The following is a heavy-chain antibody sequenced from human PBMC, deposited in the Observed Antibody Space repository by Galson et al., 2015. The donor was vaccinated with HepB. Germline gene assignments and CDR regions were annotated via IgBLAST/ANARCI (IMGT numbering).Heavy chain of an antibody. D-gene: IGHD2-2*02. CDR2: LNPNSGGT. Sequence: SCKASGYTFTAHYIHWLRQAPGQGLEWMGWLNPNSGGTNYAQKFQGKFTMTRDTSIGTAYMELSRLRSDDTAVYYCARDSCSSTSCYIPGFDYWGQGTLVTVSS. J-gene: IGHJ4*02. CDR1: GYTFTAHY. V-gene: IGHV1-2*02. CDR3: ARDSCSSTSCYIPGFDY.